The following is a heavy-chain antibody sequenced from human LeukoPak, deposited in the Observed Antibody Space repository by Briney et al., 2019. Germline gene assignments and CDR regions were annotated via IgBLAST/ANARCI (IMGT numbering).Heavy chain of an antibody. V-gene: IGHV1-69*04. CDR1: GGTFSSYA. J-gene: IGHJ4*02. D-gene: IGHD3-3*01. CDR2: IIPILGIA. CDR3: ARVGISSVRYYFDY. Sequence: ASVKVSCKASGGTFSSYAISWVRQAPGQGLEWMGRIIPILGIANHAQKFQGRVTITADKSTSTAYMELSSLRSEDTAVYYCARVGISSVRYYFDYWGQGTLVTVSS.